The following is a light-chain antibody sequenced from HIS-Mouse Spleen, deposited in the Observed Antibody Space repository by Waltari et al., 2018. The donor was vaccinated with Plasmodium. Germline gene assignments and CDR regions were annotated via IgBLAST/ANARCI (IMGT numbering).Light chain of an antibody. CDR1: QSISSY. J-gene: IGKJ1*01. CDR3: QQNYNTWT. V-gene: IGKV1-39*01. Sequence: DIQMTQSPSSLSASVGDRVTITCRASQSISSYLNWYQQKPGKAPKLLIYDASSLQSGVPSRFSGSGSWTDFTLTISSLQPEDFATYYCQQNYNTWTFGQGTKVEIK. CDR2: DAS.